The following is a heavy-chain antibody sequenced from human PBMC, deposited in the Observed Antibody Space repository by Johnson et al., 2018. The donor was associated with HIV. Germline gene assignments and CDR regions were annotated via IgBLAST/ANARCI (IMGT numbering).Heavy chain of an antibody. CDR1: GFTFSSYG. D-gene: IGHD2-8*01. J-gene: IGHJ3*02. V-gene: IGHV3-33*05. CDR2: ISYDGSNK. CDR3: ARGHNGARDI. Sequence: QVQLVESGGGVVQPGRSLRLSCAASGFTFSSYGMHWVRQAPGKGLEWVAVISYDGSNKYYADSVKGRFTISRDNAKNSLYLQMNSLRVEDTAVYYCARGHNGARDIWGQGTMLTVSS.